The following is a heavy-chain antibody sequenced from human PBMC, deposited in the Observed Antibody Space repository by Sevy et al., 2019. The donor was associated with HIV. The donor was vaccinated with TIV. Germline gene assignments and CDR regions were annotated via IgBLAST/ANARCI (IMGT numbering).Heavy chain of an antibody. CDR3: ARENTMIEEPGWFDP. CDR2: ISRSGSTI. CDR1: GFTFSDYY. J-gene: IGHJ5*02. D-gene: IGHD3-22*01. V-gene: IGHV3-11*01. Sequence: GGSLRLSCAASGFTFSDYYMSWIRQAPGKGLKWVSYISRSGSTINYADSVKGRFTISRDNAKNSLYLQINSLRAEDTAVYYCARENTMIEEPGWFDPWGQRTLVTVSS.